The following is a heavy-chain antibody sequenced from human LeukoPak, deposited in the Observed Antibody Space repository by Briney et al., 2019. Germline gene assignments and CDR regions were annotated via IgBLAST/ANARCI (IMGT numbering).Heavy chain of an antibody. CDR2: IYYSGST. Sequence: SETLSLTCTVSGGSISSSSYYWGWIRQPPGKGLEWIGSIYYSGSTYYNPSLKSRVTISVDTSKNQFSLKLSSVTAADTAVYYCARRKPTHKWFDPWGQGTLVTVSS. CDR3: ARRKPTHKWFDP. CDR1: GGSISSSSYY. V-gene: IGHV4-39*01. J-gene: IGHJ5*02.